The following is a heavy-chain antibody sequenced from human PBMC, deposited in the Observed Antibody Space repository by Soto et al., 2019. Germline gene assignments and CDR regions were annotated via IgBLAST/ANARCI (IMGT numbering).Heavy chain of an antibody. J-gene: IGHJ6*02. D-gene: IGHD3-22*01. CDR3: ATDYYDSSGYSYGMDV. Sequence: PSETLSLTCTVSGGSISSTTYYWGWMRQPPGKGLEWIASFFIGGNTYYNPSLKSRVTISVDTSKNQFSLKLSSVTAADTAVYYCATDYYDSSGYSYGMDVWGQGTTVTVSS. CDR2: FFIGGNT. CDR1: GGSISSTTYY. V-gene: IGHV4-39*02.